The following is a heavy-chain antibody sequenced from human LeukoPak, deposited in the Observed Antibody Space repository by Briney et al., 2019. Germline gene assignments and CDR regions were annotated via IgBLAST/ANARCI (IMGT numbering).Heavy chain of an antibody. CDR1: GDSFSGYY. V-gene: IGHV4-34*01. CDR2: INHRGTT. D-gene: IGHD1-26*01. J-gene: IGHJ4*02. CDR3: AREGTRSGSYYGGIDY. Sequence: SENLSLTCAVYGDSFSGYYWSWIRQAPGKGLEWIAEINHRGTTHYNPSLMSRVNISADTSRNQFSLQLNSVTPEDTAVYYCAREGTRSGSYYGGIDYWGQGTLVTVSS.